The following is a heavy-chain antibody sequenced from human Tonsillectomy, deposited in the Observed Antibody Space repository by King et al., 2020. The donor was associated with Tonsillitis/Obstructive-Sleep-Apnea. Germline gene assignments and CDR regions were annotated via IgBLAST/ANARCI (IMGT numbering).Heavy chain of an antibody. CDR1: GFTFSSYG. CDR3: AKAPSKLGYCSSTSCHLGWWFDP. J-gene: IGHJ5*02. D-gene: IGHD2-2*01. Sequence: VQLVESGGGVVQPGRSLRLSCAASGFTFSSYGMHWVRQAPGKGLEWGAVISYHGSNKYYADSVKGRFTISRDNSKNTLYLQMNSLRAEDTALYYCAKAPSKLGYCSSTSCHLGWWFDPWGQGTLVTVSS. V-gene: IGHV3-30*18. CDR2: ISYHGSNK.